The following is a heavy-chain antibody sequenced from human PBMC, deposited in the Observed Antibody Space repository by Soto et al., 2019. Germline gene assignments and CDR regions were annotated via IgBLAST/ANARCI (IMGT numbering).Heavy chain of an antibody. Sequence: SETLSLTCAVSGYSISSGYYWGCIRQPPGKGLEWIGSIYHSGSTYYNPSLKSRVTISVDTSKNQFSLKLSSVTAADTAVYYCARVGVTIFGVVIRGKNWFDPWGQGTLVTVSS. CDR2: IYHSGST. V-gene: IGHV4-38-2*01. J-gene: IGHJ5*02. CDR1: GYSISSGYY. CDR3: ARVGVTIFGVVIRGKNWFDP. D-gene: IGHD3-3*01.